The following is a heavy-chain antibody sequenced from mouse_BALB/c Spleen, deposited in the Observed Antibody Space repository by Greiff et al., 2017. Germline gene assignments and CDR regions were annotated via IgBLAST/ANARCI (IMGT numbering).Heavy chain of an antibody. J-gene: IGHJ4*01. CDR2: IDTSDSYT. V-gene: IGHV1-69*01. Sequence: QVQLQQPGAELVMPGASVKMSCKASGYTFTDYWMHWVKQRPGQGLEWIGAIDTSDSYTNYNQKFKGKATLTVDKSSSTAYMQLSSLTSEDSAVYYCARWYAMDYWGQGTSVTVSS. CDR3: ARWYAMDY. CDR1: GYTFTDYW.